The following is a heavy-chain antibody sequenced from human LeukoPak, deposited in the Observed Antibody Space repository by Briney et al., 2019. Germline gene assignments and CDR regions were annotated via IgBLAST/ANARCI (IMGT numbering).Heavy chain of an antibody. CDR3: ARCGDWNWFDP. J-gene: IGHJ5*02. V-gene: IGHV1-18*04. CDR1: GYIFRNFG. D-gene: IGHD2-21*02. CDR2: ISAYNGNT. Sequence: ASVKVSCKASGYIFRNFGVGWLRQAPGQGPEWMGWISAYNGNTNYAQKFQGRVAMTTDTFTSTAYMELRSLTSDDTAEYYCARCGDWNWFDPWGLGTLVTVSS.